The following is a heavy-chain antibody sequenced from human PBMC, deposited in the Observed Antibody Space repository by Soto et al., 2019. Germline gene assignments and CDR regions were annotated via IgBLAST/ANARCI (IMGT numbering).Heavy chain of an antibody. CDR3: VRDHRWAFDI. D-gene: IGHD2-15*01. CDR2: ISVGGGSS. Sequence: EVQLVESGGGLVQPGGSLRVSCIDSGFTFRDYAFNWVRQAPGKGLEWVSYISVGGGSSFYADSVKGRFTISRADARKSVDLKMNTLRHEDTAVYHCVRDHRWAFDIWGQGKVVTVSS. J-gene: IGHJ3*02. CDR1: GFTFRDYA. V-gene: IGHV3-48*02.